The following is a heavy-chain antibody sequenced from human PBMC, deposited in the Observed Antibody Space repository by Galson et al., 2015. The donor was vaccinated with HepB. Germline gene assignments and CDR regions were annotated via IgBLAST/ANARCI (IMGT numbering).Heavy chain of an antibody. CDR3: AKDLNFGELFYGDH. V-gene: IGHV3-23*01. D-gene: IGHD3-10*01. J-gene: IGHJ5*02. Sequence: SLRLSCAASGFTFSRYAMTWVRQATGKGPEWVSGISGSGDSTYYTASVRGRFTISRDNSKNTLYLQLHSLRAEDTAVYYCAKDLNFGELFYGDHWGQGTLVTVSS. CDR1: GFTFSRYA. CDR2: ISGSGDST.